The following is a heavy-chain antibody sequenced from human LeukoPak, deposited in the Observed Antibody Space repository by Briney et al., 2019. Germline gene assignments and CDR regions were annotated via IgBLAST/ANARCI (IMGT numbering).Heavy chain of an antibody. CDR1: GDSVSGNSMR. CDR2: TYYRSKWYN. J-gene: IGHJ4*02. D-gene: IGHD5-24*01. Sequence: SQTLTLSCATSGDSVSGNSMRWNWIRQSPSRGLEWLGRTYYRSKWYNDYAVSVKSRITINPDTSKTQFSLQLNSVTPEDTAVYYYVRRRDGYNHPFDYWGQGTLVTVSS. V-gene: IGHV6-1*01. CDR3: VRRRDGYNHPFDY.